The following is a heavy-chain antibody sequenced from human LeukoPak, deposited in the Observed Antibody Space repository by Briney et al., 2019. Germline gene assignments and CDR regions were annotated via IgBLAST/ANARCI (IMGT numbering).Heavy chain of an antibody. Sequence: PSQTLSLTCTVSGGSISSGVYYWSWIRQHPGKGLEWIGYIHNSGSTYYNPSLKSRVTISVDTSNNKFSLNLSSVTAADTAVYSCARNDDSGGYPGYFDYWGQGTLVTVSS. J-gene: IGHJ4*02. D-gene: IGHD3-22*01. V-gene: IGHV4-31*03. CDR3: ARNDDSGGYPGYFDY. CDR1: GGSISSGVYY. CDR2: IHNSGST.